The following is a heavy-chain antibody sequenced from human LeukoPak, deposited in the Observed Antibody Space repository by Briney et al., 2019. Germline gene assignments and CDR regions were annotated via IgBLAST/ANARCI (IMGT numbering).Heavy chain of an antibody. CDR3: AKEGTGIHFDY. CDR2: ISYDGGNT. D-gene: IGHD1-1*01. CDR1: GFTFSSNA. V-gene: IGHV3-30-3*01. Sequence: GGSLRLSCTASGFTFSSNAIHWVRQAPGKGLEWVAEISYDGGNTYYADSVKGRFTISRDNSKNTLYLQMNSLRAEDTAVYYCAKEGTGIHFDYWGQGTLVTVSS. J-gene: IGHJ4*02.